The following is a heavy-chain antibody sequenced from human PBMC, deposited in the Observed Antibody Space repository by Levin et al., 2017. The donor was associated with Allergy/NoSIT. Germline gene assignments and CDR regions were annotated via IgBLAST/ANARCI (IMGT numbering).Heavy chain of an antibody. CDR1: GYTFTSYG. CDR2: ISAYNGNT. Sequence: ASVKVSCKASGYTFTSYGISWVRQAPGQGLEWMGWISAYNGNTNYAQKLQGRVTMTTDTSTSTAYMELRSLRSDDTAVYYCAREWGRSSWYRPWIWGYYYYYMDVWGKGTTVTVSS. D-gene: IGHD6-13*01. J-gene: IGHJ6*03. CDR3: AREWGRSSWYRPWIWGYYYYYMDV. V-gene: IGHV1-18*01.